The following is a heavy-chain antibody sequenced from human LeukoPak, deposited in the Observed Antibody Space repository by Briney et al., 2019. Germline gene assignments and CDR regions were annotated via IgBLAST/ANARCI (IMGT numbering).Heavy chain of an antibody. CDR1: GGSISSSSYY. D-gene: IGHD2-2*01. CDR2: LYTSGST. J-gene: IGHJ4*02. V-gene: IGHV4-61*02. CDR3: ARGVVTAGHFDY. Sequence: SQTLSLTCTVSGGSISSSSYYWSWIRQPAGKGLEWIGRLYTSGSTNYNPSLKSRVTISADTSKNQVSLKLISVTAADTAVYYCARGVVTAGHFDYWGQGTLVTVSS.